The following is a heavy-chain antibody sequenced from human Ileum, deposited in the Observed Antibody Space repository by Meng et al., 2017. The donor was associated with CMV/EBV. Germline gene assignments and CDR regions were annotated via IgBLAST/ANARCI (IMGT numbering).Heavy chain of an antibody. V-gene: IGHV1-2*06. CDR2: INPKSGGI. CDR3: QRGRSGEPTDY. CDR1: GYMFSGYY. D-gene: IGHD6-19*01. J-gene: IGHJ4*02. Sequence: CKTSGYMFSGYYMNWVRQAPGQSLEYLGRINPKSGGIDYTQNFQGRLTMSMDTSINTVYMDLSSLRSDDTAVYYCQRGRSGEPTDYWGQGTLVTVSS.